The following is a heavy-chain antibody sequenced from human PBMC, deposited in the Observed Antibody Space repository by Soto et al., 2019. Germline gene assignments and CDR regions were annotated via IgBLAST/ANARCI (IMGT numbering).Heavy chain of an antibody. V-gene: IGHV4-39*01. CDR3: ARGPRDFDY. CDR1: GGSISSSSYY. D-gene: IGHD3-3*01. J-gene: IGHJ4*02. Sequence: SETRSLTCTVSGGSISSSSYYWGWIRQPPGKGLEWIGSIYYSGSTYYNPSLKSRVTISVDTSKNQFSLKLSSVTAADTAVYYCARGPRDFDYWGQGTLVTVSS. CDR2: IYYSGST.